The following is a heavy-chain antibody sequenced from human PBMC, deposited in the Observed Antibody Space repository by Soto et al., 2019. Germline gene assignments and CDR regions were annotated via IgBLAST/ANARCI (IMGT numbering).Heavy chain of an antibody. Sequence: EVQLVESGGGLVQPGGSLRLSCAASGFTFSSYEMNWVRQAPGKGLEWVSYISSSGSTIYYADSVKGRFTISRDNAKNSLYLQMNSLRAEDTAVYYCARDSLGGFRGYLAAFDYWGQGTLVTVSS. CDR1: GFTFSSYE. CDR2: ISSSGSTI. V-gene: IGHV3-48*03. D-gene: IGHD3-10*01. J-gene: IGHJ4*02. CDR3: ARDSLGGFRGYLAAFDY.